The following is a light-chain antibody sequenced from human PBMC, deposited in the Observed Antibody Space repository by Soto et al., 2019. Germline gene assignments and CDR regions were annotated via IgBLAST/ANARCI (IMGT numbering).Light chain of an antibody. J-gene: IGKJ2*01. CDR1: QSISNN. CDR2: GAS. V-gene: IGKV3-15*01. CDR3: QQYSSWPPIT. Sequence: EIVMTQSPVTLSVSPGERATLSCRASQSISNNLAWYQQKPGHAPRLLIYGASTSATDIPARFSGSGSGTEFTLTISSLQSEDFAVYYCQQYSSWPPITFGQGTKLEIK.